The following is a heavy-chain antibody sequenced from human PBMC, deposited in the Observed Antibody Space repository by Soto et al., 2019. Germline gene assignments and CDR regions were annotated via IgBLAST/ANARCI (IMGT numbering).Heavy chain of an antibody. CDR3: ASDQGALSAQLEDIVVVPAASPDGMDV. V-gene: IGHV3-23*01. Sequence: RGSLRLSCAASGFTFSSYAMSWVRQAPGKGLEWVSAISGSGGSTYYADSVKGRFTISRDNAKNSLYLQMNSLRAEDTAVYYCASDQGALSAQLEDIVVVPAASPDGMDVWGQGTTVTVSS. D-gene: IGHD2-2*01. CDR1: GFTFSSYA. J-gene: IGHJ6*02. CDR2: ISGSGGST.